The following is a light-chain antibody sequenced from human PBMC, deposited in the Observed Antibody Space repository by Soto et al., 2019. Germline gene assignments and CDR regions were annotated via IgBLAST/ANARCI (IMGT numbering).Light chain of an antibody. CDR2: GAS. Sequence: DIVRTQSPGTLSVSPWERATLYCRASQSVNSNFAWYQQKPGQAPRLLINGASTRATGIPARFGGSGSGTEFTLTINSLQSEDFAVYYCQQYHNWPRTFGQGTKLEI. CDR3: QQYHNWPRT. J-gene: IGKJ2*02. CDR1: QSVNSN. V-gene: IGKV3-15*01.